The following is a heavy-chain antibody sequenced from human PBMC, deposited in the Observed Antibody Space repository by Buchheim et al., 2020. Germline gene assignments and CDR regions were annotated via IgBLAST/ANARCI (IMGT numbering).Heavy chain of an antibody. Sequence: QVRLQESGPGLVKPSGTLSLTCNVSGGSISAYYWSWVRQPPGKGLEWIGYVFYRGDVKYNPSLKSRVTISGATSKNQFSLKLNSVTAADTAMYYCARGVGVKTELDYWGPGTL. CDR3: ARGVGVKTELDY. CDR1: GGSISAYY. J-gene: IGHJ4*02. V-gene: IGHV4-59*07. CDR2: VFYRGDV. D-gene: IGHD4-23*01.